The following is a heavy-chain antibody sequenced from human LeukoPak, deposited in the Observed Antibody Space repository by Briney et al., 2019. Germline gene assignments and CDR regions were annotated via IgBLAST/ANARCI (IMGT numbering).Heavy chain of an antibody. CDR1: GGSISSYY. D-gene: IGHD4-17*01. J-gene: IGHJ4*02. CDR2: IYYSGST. V-gene: IGHV4-59*01. Sequence: SETLSLTCTVSGGSISSYYWSWIRQPPGKGLEWIGYIYYSGSTNYNPSLKSRVTISVDTSKNQFSLKLSSVTAADTAVYYCARDSPLSADYGDYFDYWGQGTLVTVSS. CDR3: ARDSPLSADYGDYFDY.